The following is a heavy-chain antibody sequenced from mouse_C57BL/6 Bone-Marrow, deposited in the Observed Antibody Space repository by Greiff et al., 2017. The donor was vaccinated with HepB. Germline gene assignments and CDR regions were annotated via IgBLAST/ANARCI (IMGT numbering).Heavy chain of an antibody. D-gene: IGHD1-1*01. CDR2: IYPRSGNT. CDR3: ARPGSSSRY. Sequence: QVQLKESGAELARPGASVKLSCKASGYTFTSYGISWVKQRTGQGLEWIGEIYPRSGNTYYNEKFKGKATLTADKSSSTADMELRSLTSEDSAVYFCARPGSSSRYWGQGTTLTVSS. V-gene: IGHV1-81*01. J-gene: IGHJ2*01. CDR1: GYTFTSYG.